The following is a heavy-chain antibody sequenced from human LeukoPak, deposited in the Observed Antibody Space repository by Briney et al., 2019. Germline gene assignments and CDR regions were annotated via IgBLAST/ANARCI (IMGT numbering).Heavy chain of an antibody. CDR1: GGSISSSSYC. CDR3: ARLSFNWFDP. J-gene: IGHJ5*02. CDR2: IYYSGST. Sequence: SETLSLTCTVSGGSISSSSYCWGWIRQPPGKGLEWIGSIYYSGSTYYNPSLKSRVTISVDTSKNQFSLKLSSVAAADTAAYYCARLSFNWFDPWGQGTLVTVSS. V-gene: IGHV4-39*07. D-gene: IGHD3-16*02.